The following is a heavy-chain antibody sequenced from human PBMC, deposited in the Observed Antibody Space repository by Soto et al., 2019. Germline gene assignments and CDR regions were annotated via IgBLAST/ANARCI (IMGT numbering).Heavy chain of an antibody. J-gene: IGHJ4*02. D-gene: IGHD3-3*01. CDR1: GYTFTKYD. Sequence: QVQLVQSGAEVKRPGASVKVSCKASGYTFTKYDISWVRQAPGQGLEWLGLISPNSGRPSYAQKFEGTVIMTTDTSTTTAYLELRSLRSDDTAVYYCVRQYYDFWTDYPDFDYWGQGTLVTVSS. CDR2: ISPNSGRP. V-gene: IGHV1-18*04. CDR3: VRQYYDFWTDYPDFDY.